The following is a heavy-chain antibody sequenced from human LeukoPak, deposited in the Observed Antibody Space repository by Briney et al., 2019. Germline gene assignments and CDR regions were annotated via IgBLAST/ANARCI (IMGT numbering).Heavy chain of an antibody. CDR1: GGSFSGYY. CDR2: INHSGST. CDR3: ARVANWVNSYFDY. D-gene: IGHD7-27*01. J-gene: IGHJ4*02. V-gene: IGHV4-34*01. Sequence: SETLSLTCAVYGGSFSGYYWSWIRQPPGKGLEWIGEINHSGSTNYNPSLKSRVTMSVDTSKNQFSLKPSSVTAADTAVYYCARVANWVNSYFDYWGQGTLVTVSS.